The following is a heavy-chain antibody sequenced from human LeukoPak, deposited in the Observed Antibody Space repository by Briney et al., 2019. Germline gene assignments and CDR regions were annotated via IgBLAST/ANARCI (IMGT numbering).Heavy chain of an antibody. D-gene: IGHD2-15*01. CDR2: IYYSGST. Sequence: PSETLSLTCTVSGASIRSYYWSWIRQPPGKGLEWIGYIYYSGSTNYNPSLKSRVTISVDTSKNQFSLKLSSVTAADTAVYYCARSTTYCSGGSCYPGYFDYWGQGTLVTVSS. CDR1: GASIRSYY. J-gene: IGHJ4*02. V-gene: IGHV4-59*08. CDR3: ARSTTYCSGGSCYPGYFDY.